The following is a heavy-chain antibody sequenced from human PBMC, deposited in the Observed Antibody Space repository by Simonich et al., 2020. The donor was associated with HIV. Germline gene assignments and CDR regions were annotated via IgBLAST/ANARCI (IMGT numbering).Heavy chain of an antibody. CDR3: ATHGPGSYSSALDI. V-gene: IGHV1-2*06. D-gene: IGHD1-26*01. J-gene: IGHJ3*02. CDR2: VNPNSGGT. CDR1: GYTVTDYN. Sequence: QVQLVQSGAEVKKPGASVKVSCKASGYTVTDYNIHWLRQAPGQGLEWMGRVNPNSGGTYYPQKFQGRVTMTRDKSITTAYMELSRLRSDDTAFYYCATHGPGSYSSALDIWGQGTMVTVSS.